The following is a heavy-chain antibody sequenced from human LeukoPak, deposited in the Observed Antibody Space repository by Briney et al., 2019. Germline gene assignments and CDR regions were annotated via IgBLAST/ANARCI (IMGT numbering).Heavy chain of an antibody. V-gene: IGHV3-9*01. CDR1: GFTFDDYA. J-gene: IGHJ4*02. CDR3: AAGELLDY. Sequence: GRSLRLSCAASGFTFDDYAMHWVRQAPGKGLEWVSGISWNSGSIGYADSVKGRFTISRDNAKNSLYLQMNSLRGEDTALYYCAAGELLDYWGQGTLVTVSS. CDR2: ISWNSGSI. D-gene: IGHD1-26*01.